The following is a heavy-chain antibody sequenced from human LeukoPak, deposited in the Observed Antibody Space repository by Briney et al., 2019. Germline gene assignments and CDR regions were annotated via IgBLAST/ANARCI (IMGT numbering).Heavy chain of an antibody. V-gene: IGHV3-23*01. CDR1: GFTFSSYG. Sequence: GESLRLSCAASGFTFSSYGMSWVRQAPGKGLEWVSAIIGSGDSTYYADSVKGRFTISRDNSKNTLYLQMNSLRAEDTAFYYCARDRGIAVAIDYWGQGTLVTVSS. CDR2: IIGSGDST. D-gene: IGHD6-19*01. J-gene: IGHJ4*02. CDR3: ARDRGIAVAIDY.